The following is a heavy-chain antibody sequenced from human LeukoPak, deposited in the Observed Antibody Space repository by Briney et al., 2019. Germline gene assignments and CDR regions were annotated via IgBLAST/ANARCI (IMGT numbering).Heavy chain of an antibody. CDR1: GGSFSGYY. V-gene: IGHV4-34*01. CDR2: INHSGST. J-gene: IGHJ3*02. Sequence: SETLSLTCAVYGGSFSGYYWSWIRQPPGKGLEWIGEINHSGSTNYNPSLKSRVTISVDTSKNQFSLKLSSVTAADTAVYYCARGSTGPQDAFDIWGQGTMVSVSS. CDR3: ARGSTGPQDAFDI.